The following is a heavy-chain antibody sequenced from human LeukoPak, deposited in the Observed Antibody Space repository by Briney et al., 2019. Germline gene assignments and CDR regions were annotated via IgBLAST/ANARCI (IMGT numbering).Heavy chain of an antibody. J-gene: IGHJ4*02. Sequence: AGGSLRLSCAASGFSFSDYGMHWVRQTPGKGLEGVEYISDDPSRKEYGDAVKGRFTISRDNFENTLYLQMHSLRVDDTAVYYCAKEWGTIGWVSTDFWGQGTLVTVSS. V-gene: IGHV3-30*02. CDR1: GFSFSDYG. CDR3: AKEWGTIGWVSTDF. CDR2: ISDDPSRK. D-gene: IGHD6-19*01.